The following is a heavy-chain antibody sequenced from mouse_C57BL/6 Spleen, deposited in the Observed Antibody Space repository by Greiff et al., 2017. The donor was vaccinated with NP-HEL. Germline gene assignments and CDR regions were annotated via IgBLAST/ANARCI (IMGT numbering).Heavy chain of an antibody. J-gene: IGHJ3*01. D-gene: IGHD5-1*01. V-gene: IGHV14-1*01. CDR3: TTSGGTSSFAY. CDR2: IDPEDGDT. CDR1: GFNIKDYY. Sequence: DVKLQESGAELVRPGASVKLSCTASGFNIKDYYMHWVKQRPEQGLEWIGRIDPEDGDTEYAPKFQGKATMTADTSSNTAYLQLSSLTSEDTAVYYCTTSGGTSSFAYWGQGTLVTVSA.